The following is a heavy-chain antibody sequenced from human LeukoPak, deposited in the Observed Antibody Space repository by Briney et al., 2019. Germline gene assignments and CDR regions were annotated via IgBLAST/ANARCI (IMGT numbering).Heavy chain of an antibody. CDR1: GYSISSGYY. CDR3: ARVGKGDFWKPGEGYYYYYYMDV. CDR2: IYHSGST. J-gene: IGHJ6*03. Sequence: SETLSLTCTVSGYSISSGYYWGWIRQPPGKGLEWIGSIYHSGSTYCNPSLKSRVTISVDTSKNQFSLKLSSVTAADTAVYHCARVGKGDFWKPGEGYYYYYYMDVWGKGTTVTVSS. V-gene: IGHV4-38-2*02. D-gene: IGHD3-3*01.